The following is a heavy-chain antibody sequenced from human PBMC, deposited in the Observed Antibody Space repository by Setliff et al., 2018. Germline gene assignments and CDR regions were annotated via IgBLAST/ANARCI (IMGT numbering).Heavy chain of an antibody. CDR1: GYTFTNYG. CDR2: IITNTGKT. Sequence: ASVKVSSKTSGYTFTNYGFTWVRQAPGQGLEWMGMIITNTGKTSYPKKFQGRVTMTTDTYTGTGYMELRSLTSDDTAVYFCARFGGSCSSSSCYASDLWGQGTMVTVSS. J-gene: IGHJ3*01. CDR3: ARFGGSCSSSSCYASDL. D-gene: IGHD2-2*01. V-gene: IGHV1-18*01.